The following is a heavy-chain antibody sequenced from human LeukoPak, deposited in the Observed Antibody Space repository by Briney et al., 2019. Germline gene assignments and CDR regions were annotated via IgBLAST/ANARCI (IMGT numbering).Heavy chain of an antibody. CDR3: AKTAVAGTKYYFDY. CDR1: GFTFSSYA. D-gene: IGHD6-19*01. Sequence: PGGSLRLSCAASGFTFSSYAMSWVRQAPGKGLEWVPAISGSGGSTYYADSVKGRFTISRGNSKNTLYLQMNSLRAEDTAVYYCAKTAVAGTKYYFDYWGQGTLVTVSS. J-gene: IGHJ4*02. V-gene: IGHV3-23*01. CDR2: ISGSGGST.